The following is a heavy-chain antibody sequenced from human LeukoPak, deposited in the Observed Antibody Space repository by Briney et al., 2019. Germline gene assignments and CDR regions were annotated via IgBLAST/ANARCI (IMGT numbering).Heavy chain of an antibody. Sequence: PGGSLRLSXAASGFTVSSNYMSWIRQAPGKGLEWVSVIYSGGSTYYADSVKGRFTISRDNSKNTLYLQMNSLRAEDTAVYYCARVTPYYYDSSGYYYAGYDAFDIWGQGTMVTVSS. D-gene: IGHD3-22*01. CDR3: ARVTPYYYDSSGYYYAGYDAFDI. J-gene: IGHJ3*02. CDR2: IYSGGST. V-gene: IGHV3-66*02. CDR1: GFTVSSNY.